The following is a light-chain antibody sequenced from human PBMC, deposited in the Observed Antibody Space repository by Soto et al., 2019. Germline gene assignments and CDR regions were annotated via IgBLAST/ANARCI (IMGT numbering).Light chain of an antibody. CDR1: QSVSIY. Sequence: EIVLTQSPATLSLSHGERATLSCRASQSVSIYLAWYQQKPGQAPRLLIFDASNRATGIPARFSGSGSGTEFTLTISSLQSEDFAVYYCQQYGYSPITFGQGTRLEIK. V-gene: IGKV3-11*01. CDR2: DAS. CDR3: QQYGYSPIT. J-gene: IGKJ5*01.